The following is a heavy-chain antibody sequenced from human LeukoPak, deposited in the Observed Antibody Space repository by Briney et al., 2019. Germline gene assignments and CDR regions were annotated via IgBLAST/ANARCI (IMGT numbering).Heavy chain of an antibody. V-gene: IGHV1-18*01. CDR2: ISGYNGNT. J-gene: IGHJ5*02. Sequence: GASVNVSCKASGYTFTSYGISWVRQAPGQGLEWMGWISGYNGNTNYAQKLQGRVTMTTDTSTSTAYMELRSLRSDDTAVYYCARPNYPGGSGSYGGTNWFDPWGQEALVTVSS. D-gene: IGHD3-10*01. CDR3: ARPNYPGGSGSYGGTNWFDP. CDR1: GYTFTSYG.